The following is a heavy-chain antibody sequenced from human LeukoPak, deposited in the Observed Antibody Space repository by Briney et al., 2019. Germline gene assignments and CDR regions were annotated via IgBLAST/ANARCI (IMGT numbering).Heavy chain of an antibody. J-gene: IGHJ4*02. CDR2: IYYNGNT. Sequence: SSETLSLTCTVSGVSVSSSDYYWGWIRQPPGRGLEWIGSIYYNGNTYYNPSVKSRVTISVDTSKNQFSLKLSSVTAADTAVYYCAKTYRARGYTYGYFDYWGQGTLVTVSS. V-gene: IGHV4-39*01. CDR3: AKTYRARGYTYGYFDY. D-gene: IGHD5-18*01. CDR1: GVSVSSSDYY.